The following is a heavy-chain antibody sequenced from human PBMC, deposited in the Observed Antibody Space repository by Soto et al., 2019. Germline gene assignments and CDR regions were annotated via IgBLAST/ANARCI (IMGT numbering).Heavy chain of an antibody. J-gene: IGHJ6*02. CDR3: ARDRIVVVVAATLAYYYYGMDV. D-gene: IGHD2-15*01. V-gene: IGHV3-30-3*01. CDR1: GFTFSSYA. CDR2: ISYDGSNK. Sequence: GGSLRLSCAASGFTFSSYAMHWVRQAPGKGLEWVAVISYDGSNKYYADSVKGRFTISRDNSKNTLYLQMNSLRAEDTAVYYCARDRIVVVVAATLAYYYYGMDVWGQGTTVTVSS.